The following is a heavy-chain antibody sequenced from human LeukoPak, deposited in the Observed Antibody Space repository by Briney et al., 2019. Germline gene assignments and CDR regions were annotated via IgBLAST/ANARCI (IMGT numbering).Heavy chain of an antibody. CDR3: ARGSNGGAFDY. CDR2: IRGSGDNT. J-gene: IGHJ4*02. V-gene: IGHV3-23*01. D-gene: IGHD3-16*01. CDR1: GFTFSSYA. Sequence: GGSLRLSCAASGFTFSSYALTWVRQAPGKGLEWVSSIRGSGDNTHYADSVKGRFTVSRDNSKNTLYLQMNSLRAEDTAVYYCARGSNGGAFDYWGQGTLVTVSS.